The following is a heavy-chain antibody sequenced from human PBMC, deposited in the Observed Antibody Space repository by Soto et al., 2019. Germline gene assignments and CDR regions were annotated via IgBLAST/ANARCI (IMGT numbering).Heavy chain of an antibody. D-gene: IGHD4-17*01. CDR1: CGSFSSYY. V-gene: IGHV4-34*01. CDR2: INHSGST. J-gene: IGHJ4*02. CDR3: ARGLTTVTTVRYFDY. Sequence: SETLSLTCAVYCGSFSSYYWSWIRQPPGKGLEWIGEINHSGSTNYNPSLKSRVTISVDTSKNQFSLKLSSVTAADTAVYYCARGLTTVTTVRYFDYWGQGTLVTVSS.